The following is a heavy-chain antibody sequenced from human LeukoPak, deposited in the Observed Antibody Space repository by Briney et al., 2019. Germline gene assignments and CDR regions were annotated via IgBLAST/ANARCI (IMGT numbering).Heavy chain of an antibody. Sequence: GGSLRLSCVASGFTFSGYWMTWVRQAPGKGLEWVANIKTDGSQIYYVDSVRGRFTISRDNAKNSLYLQMNSLRVEDTAVYYCARDLNWETYWGQGTLVSVSS. CDR1: GFTFSGYW. J-gene: IGHJ4*02. CDR3: ARDLNWETY. CDR2: IKTDGSQI. V-gene: IGHV3-7*01. D-gene: IGHD7-27*01.